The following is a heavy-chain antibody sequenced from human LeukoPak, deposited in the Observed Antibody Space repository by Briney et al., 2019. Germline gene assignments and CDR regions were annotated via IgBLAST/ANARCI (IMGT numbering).Heavy chain of an antibody. J-gene: IGHJ4*02. D-gene: IGHD6-19*01. V-gene: IGHV4-59*08. CDR2: IYYSGST. Sequence: SETLSPTCTVSGASISSYYWSWIRQPPGKGLEWIGFIYYSGSTRYNPSLESRVTMSVDTSKNQFSLNLSSVTAADTAVYFCARHRVALAGSYFDHWGQGTLVTVSS. CDR3: ARHRVALAGSYFDH. CDR1: GASISSYY.